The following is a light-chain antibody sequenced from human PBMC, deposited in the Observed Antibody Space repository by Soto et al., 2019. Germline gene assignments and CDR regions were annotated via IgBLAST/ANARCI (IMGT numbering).Light chain of an antibody. CDR3: QQRSNWPWT. Sequence: EIVLTQSPATLSLSPGERATLSCRASQSVSYYLAWYQQKPGQAPRLLIYDASNRATGIPARFSGSGSGTDFTLTISSLEPEDLAVYYCQQRSNWPWTFGQGTKVEIK. CDR2: DAS. V-gene: IGKV3-11*01. CDR1: QSVSYY. J-gene: IGKJ1*01.